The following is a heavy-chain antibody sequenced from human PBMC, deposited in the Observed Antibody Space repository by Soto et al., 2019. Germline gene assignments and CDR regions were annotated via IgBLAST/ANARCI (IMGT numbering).Heavy chain of an antibody. Sequence: PSETLSLTCAVSGGSISSGGYSWSCIRQPPGKGLEWIAYIHHGRSTNYNPSLMSRVSISLDTSKSQFSLNLNSVTAADTAVYYCARTLSGGFDYWGQGTLVTVSS. J-gene: IGHJ4*02. V-gene: IGHV4-61*08. CDR3: ARTLSGGFDY. CDR1: GGSISSGGYS. CDR2: IHHGRST.